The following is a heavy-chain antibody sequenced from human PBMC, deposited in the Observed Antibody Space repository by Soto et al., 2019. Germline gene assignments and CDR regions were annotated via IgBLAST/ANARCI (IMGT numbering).Heavy chain of an antibody. D-gene: IGHD6-13*01. V-gene: IGHV1-46*01. Sequence: ASVKVSCKASGYTFTSYYMHWVRQAPGQGLEWMGIINPSGGSTSYAQKFQGRVTMTRDTSTSTVYMELSSLRSEDTAVYYCARAAAAGTYYYYGMDVWGQGTTVT. CDR3: ARAAAAGTYYYYGMDV. CDR1: GYTFTSYY. CDR2: INPSGGST. J-gene: IGHJ6*02.